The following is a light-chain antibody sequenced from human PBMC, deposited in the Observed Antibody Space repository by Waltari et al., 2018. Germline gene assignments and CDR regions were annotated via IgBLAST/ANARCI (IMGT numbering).Light chain of an antibody. V-gene: IGLV3-21*01. Sequence: SYVLTQPPSLSVAPGKTARMTCGGNDIGSKSVHWYQQRPGQAPVLVVYDESGRPSGIRERFSGSNAGNEVTLTISGVEAGDEAEYYCQVWDSTSDQRVFGGGTKLTVL. CDR2: DES. CDR3: QVWDSTSDQRV. CDR1: DIGSKS. J-gene: IGLJ3*02.